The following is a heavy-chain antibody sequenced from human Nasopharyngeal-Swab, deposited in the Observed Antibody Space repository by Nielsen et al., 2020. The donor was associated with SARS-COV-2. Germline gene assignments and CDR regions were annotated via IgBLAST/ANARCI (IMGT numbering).Heavy chain of an antibody. Sequence: GSLRLSCTVSGGSISSSSYYWSWIRQPPGKGLEWIGYIYYSGSTNYNPSLKSRVTISVDTSKNQFSLKLSSVTAADTAVYYCARDRRGGDGFDYWGQGTLVTVSS. V-gene: IGHV4-61*01. CDR1: GGSISSSSYY. D-gene: IGHD2-21*02. CDR3: ARDRRGGDGFDY. J-gene: IGHJ4*02. CDR2: IYYSGST.